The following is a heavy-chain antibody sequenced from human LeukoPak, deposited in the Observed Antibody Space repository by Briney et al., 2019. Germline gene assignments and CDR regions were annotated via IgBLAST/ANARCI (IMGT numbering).Heavy chain of an antibody. CDR3: AKDRRGAATPQPVGY. CDR2: ISGSGGST. D-gene: IGHD2-15*01. V-gene: IGHV3-23*01. CDR1: GFTFSSYA. J-gene: IGHJ4*02. Sequence: GGSLRLSCAAPGFTFSSYAMSWVRQAPGKGLEWVSAISGSGGSTYYADSVKGRFTISRDNSKNTLYLQMNSLRAEDTAVYYCAKDRRGAATPQPVGYWGQGTLVTVSS.